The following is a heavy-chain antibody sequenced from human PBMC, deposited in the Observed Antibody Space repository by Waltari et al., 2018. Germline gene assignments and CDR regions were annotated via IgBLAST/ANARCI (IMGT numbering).Heavy chain of an antibody. CDR1: GGTFITYP. CDR2: IITFLGSS. V-gene: IGHV1-69*04. D-gene: IGHD1-1*01. CDR3: ARAGEMKGTVDY. J-gene: IGHJ4*02. Sequence: HVQLEQSGAEVQKPGSSVQVSCKASGGTFITYPVTWVRQAPVQVLEWMGIIITFLGSSKYAQSLQARLTITVDQSTNTGYMELNNLRPEDTGVYYCARAGEMKGTVDYWGQGTLVTVSS.